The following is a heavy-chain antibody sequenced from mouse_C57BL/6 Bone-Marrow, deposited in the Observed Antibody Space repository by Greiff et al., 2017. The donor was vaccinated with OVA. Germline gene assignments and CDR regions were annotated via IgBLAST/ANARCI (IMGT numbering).Heavy chain of an antibody. Sequence: EVQLVESGGGLVQPKGSLKLSCAASGFTFNTYAMHWVRQAPGKGLEWVARIRSKSSNYATYYADSVKDRFTSSRDESQSMLYLQRNNLKTEDTAMYYCGRTYGRAFAYWGQGTLVTVSA. CDR2: IRSKSSNYAT. CDR1: GFTFNTYA. D-gene: IGHD1-1*01. CDR3: GRTYGRAFAY. V-gene: IGHV10-3*01. J-gene: IGHJ3*01.